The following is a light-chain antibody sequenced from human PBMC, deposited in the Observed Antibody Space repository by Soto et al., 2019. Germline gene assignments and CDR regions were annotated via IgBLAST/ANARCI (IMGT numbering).Light chain of an antibody. CDR1: QSVSSN. CDR2: GAS. CDR3: QQYNNWPRE. J-gene: IGKJ1*01. V-gene: IGKV3-15*01. Sequence: EIVMTQSPATLSVSPGERVTLSCRASQSVSSNLAWYQQKPGQAPRLLIYGASTTATGIPARFSGSGSGTEFTLTISSLQSEDIAVYYCQQYNNWPREFGQGTKVEIK.